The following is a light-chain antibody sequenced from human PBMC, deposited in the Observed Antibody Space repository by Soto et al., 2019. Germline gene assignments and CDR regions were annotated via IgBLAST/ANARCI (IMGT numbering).Light chain of an antibody. J-gene: IGKJ3*01. CDR1: QSVSGSY. Sequence: ETVLTQSPGTLSLSPGERATLSCRASQSVSGSYLAWYQQKPGQAPRLLIYGTSSRATGIPDRFSASGSGTDFTLTISRLEPEDFAVYYCQQFGSSSFTFGPGTKVDIK. V-gene: IGKV3-20*01. CDR2: GTS. CDR3: QQFGSSSFT.